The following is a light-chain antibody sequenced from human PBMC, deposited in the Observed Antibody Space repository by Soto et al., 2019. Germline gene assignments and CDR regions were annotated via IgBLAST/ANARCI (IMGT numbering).Light chain of an antibody. J-gene: IGKJ1*01. Sequence: AIRMTQSPSSFSASTGDRVTITCRASQGISSYLAWYQQKAGEAPKLLIYAASSLQSGVPPRFSGSGSGTDFTLTISSLQPEDIATYYCQQSYSTPEMFGQGTKVDIK. CDR3: QQSYSTPEM. CDR2: AAS. V-gene: IGKV1-8*01. CDR1: QGISSY.